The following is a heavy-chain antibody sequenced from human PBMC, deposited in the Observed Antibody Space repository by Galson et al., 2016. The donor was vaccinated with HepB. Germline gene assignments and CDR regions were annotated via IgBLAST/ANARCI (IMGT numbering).Heavy chain of an antibody. V-gene: IGHV3-7*01. D-gene: IGHD3-10*01. CDR1: GFSFSRYW. CDR2: IRPDGTAN. Sequence: SLRLSCAASGFSFSRYWMAWVRQAPGKGLEWVGNIRPDGTANDYAGSVKGRFTMSRDNAQKSLFLQMTSLRVEDTAVYYCARAVMLGRGMDVWGQGTTVTVSS. CDR3: ARAVMLGRGMDV. J-gene: IGHJ6*02.